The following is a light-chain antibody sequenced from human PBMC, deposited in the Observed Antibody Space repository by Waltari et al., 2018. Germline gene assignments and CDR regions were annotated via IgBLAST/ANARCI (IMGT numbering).Light chain of an antibody. J-gene: IGLJ1*01. CDR3: SSYRSTTTPCI. Sequence: QSALTQPASVSGSPGQSLTISCTGTRSDLGDYKLVSWYQQHPGKAPKLIIYDVSNRPSGVSNRFSGSKSGNRASLTISGLQAEDEADYYCSSYRSTTTPCIFGSGTKVTVL. V-gene: IGLV2-14*03. CDR1: RSDLGDYKL. CDR2: DVS.